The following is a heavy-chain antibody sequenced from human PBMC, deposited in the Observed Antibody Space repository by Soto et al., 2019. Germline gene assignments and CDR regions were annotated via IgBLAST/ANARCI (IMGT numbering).Heavy chain of an antibody. CDR2: ISRDGGTK. D-gene: IGHD2-8*02. CDR1: GFTVSTYG. Sequence: QVQLVESWGGVVQPGRSLRLSCAGSGFTVSTYGMHGVRQAPGKGLEWVAVISRDGGTKYYADSVKGRFTISRDNCRNTLFLEMNSLIGDDMAVYYCTGEVASGYWGQGTLVTVSS. CDR3: TGEVASGY. V-gene: IGHV3-30*03. J-gene: IGHJ1*01.